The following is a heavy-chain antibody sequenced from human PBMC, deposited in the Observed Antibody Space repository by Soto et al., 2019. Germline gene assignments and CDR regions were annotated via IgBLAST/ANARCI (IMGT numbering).Heavy chain of an antibody. V-gene: IGHV3-30*03. Sequence: QVQLVESGGGVVQPGRSLRLSFVVSGFTVSTYGMHWVRQAPGKGLEWVAVISRDGGTKYYADSVKGRFTISRDNSRNTLFLEMNSLRSDDMAVYYCTGEVASGYWGQGTLVTVSS. CDR3: TGEVASGY. CDR2: ISRDGGTK. J-gene: IGHJ4*02. D-gene: IGHD2-8*02. CDR1: GFTVSTYG.